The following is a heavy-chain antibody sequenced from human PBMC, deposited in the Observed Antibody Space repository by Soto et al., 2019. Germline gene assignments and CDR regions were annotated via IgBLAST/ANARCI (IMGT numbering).Heavy chain of an antibody. V-gene: IGHV1-46*01. CDR2: INPNGGDT. CDR3: ARVPYSSVLLFYLDS. Sequence: ASGKVSGKASGYMFTYYHVHWVRQAPGQGLEWMGIINPNGGDTRYAQKFQGRVTMTRDTSTSTVYMEVSSLRSEDTALYYCARVPYSSVLLFYLDSWGQVTLVTVSP. CDR1: GYMFTYYH. D-gene: IGHD5-18*01. J-gene: IGHJ4*02.